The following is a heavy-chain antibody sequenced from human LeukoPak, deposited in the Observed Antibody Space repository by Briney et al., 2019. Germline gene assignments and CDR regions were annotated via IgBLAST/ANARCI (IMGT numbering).Heavy chain of an antibody. J-gene: IGHJ1*01. CDR3: ARDRRGDNYDSSFQP. Sequence: GGSLRLSCAASDFTFSTYTMNWVRQAPGKGLEWVSLISGDGGSTYYADSVKGRFTISRDNSKNSLYLQMNSLRTEDAALYYCARDRRGDNYDSSFQPWGQGTLVTVSS. D-gene: IGHD3-22*01. CDR1: DFTFSTYT. CDR2: ISGDGGST. V-gene: IGHV3-43*02.